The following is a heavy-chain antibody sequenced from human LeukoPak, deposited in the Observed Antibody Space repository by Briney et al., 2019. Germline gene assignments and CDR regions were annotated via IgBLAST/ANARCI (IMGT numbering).Heavy chain of an antibody. J-gene: IGHJ4*02. CDR2: IKQDGREK. D-gene: IGHD3-3*01. CDR1: GFTFSSYW. V-gene: IGHV3-7*01. Sequence: GGSLRLACAAYGFTFSSYWMSWVRPAAGKGLEWVANIKQDGREKYYVDSVKGRFTISRDNAKNSLYLQMNSLRAEDTAVYYWARDFFLEWLLSGAYCGQGTLVTVYS. CDR3: ARDFFLEWLLSGAY.